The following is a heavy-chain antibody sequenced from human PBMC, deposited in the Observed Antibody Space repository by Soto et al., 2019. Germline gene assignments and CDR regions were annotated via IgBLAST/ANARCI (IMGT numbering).Heavy chain of an antibody. CDR2: IYSGGST. Sequence: PGGSLRLSCAASGFTVSSNYMSWVRQAPGKGLEWVSVIYSGGSTYYADSVKGRFTISRDNSKNTLYLQMNSLRAEDTAVYYCARDPPPYSSGYYGFDYWGQGTLVTVSS. D-gene: IGHD3-22*01. CDR3: ARDPPPYSSGYYGFDY. J-gene: IGHJ4*02. CDR1: GFTVSSNY. V-gene: IGHV3-66*01.